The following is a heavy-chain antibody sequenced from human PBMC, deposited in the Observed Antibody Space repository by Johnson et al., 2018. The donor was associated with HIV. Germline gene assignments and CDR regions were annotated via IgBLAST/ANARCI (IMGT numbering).Heavy chain of an antibody. V-gene: IGHV3-64*07. J-gene: IGHJ3*02. CDR1: GFTFSMYA. D-gene: IGHD2-2*01. Sequence: EVQLVESGGGLVQPGGSLRLSCAASGFTFSMYAMHWVRQAPGKGLDYVSAISSNGGSTYYADSVKGRFTISRDNSKNTLYLQMNSLRAEDTAVYYCAKGGGLLSAFDIWGQGTMVTVSS. CDR2: ISSNGGST. CDR3: AKGGGLLSAFDI.